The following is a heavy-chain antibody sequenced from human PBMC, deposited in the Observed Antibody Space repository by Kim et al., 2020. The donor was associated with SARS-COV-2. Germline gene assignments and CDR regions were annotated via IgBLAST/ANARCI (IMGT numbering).Heavy chain of an antibody. V-gene: IGHV3-30*18. Sequence: GGSLRLSCAASGFTFSSYGMHWVRQAPGKGLEWVAVISYDGSNKYYADSVKGRFTISRDNSKNTLYLQMNSLRAEDTAVYYCAKVSIVGATPFDYWGQGTLVTVSS. D-gene: IGHD1-26*01. CDR3: AKVSIVGATPFDY. CDR1: GFTFSSYG. CDR2: ISYDGSNK. J-gene: IGHJ4*02.